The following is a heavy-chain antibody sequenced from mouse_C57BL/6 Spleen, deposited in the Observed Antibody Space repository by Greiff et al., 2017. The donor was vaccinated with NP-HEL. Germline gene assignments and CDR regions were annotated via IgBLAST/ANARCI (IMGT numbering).Heavy chain of an antibody. CDR3: ARQRSYDRAAMDY. Sequence: DVMLVESGGDLVKPGGSLKLSCAASGFTFSSYGMSWVRQTPDKRLEWVATISSGGSYTYYPDSVKGRFTISRDNAKNTLYLQMSSLKSEDTAMYYCARQRSYDRAAMDYWGQGTSVTVSS. D-gene: IGHD2-12*01. V-gene: IGHV5-6*02. J-gene: IGHJ4*01. CDR2: ISSGGSYT. CDR1: GFTFSSYG.